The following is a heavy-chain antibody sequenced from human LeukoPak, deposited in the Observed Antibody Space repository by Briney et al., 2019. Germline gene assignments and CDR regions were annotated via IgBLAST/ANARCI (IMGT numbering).Heavy chain of an antibody. D-gene: IGHD3-3*01. Sequence: GGSLRLSCAASGFTFSSYSMNWVRQAPGKGLEWVANLKEDGSEKNYVDSVKGRFTISRDNTKNSVYLQMNSLRAEDTAVYYCTVGVVIKPLLGYWGQGTLVTVSS. CDR2: LKEDGSEK. J-gene: IGHJ4*02. V-gene: IGHV3-7*01. CDR1: GFTFSSYS. CDR3: TVGVVIKPLLGY.